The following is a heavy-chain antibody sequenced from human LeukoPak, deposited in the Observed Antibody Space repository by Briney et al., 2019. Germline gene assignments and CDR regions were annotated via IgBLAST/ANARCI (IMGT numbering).Heavy chain of an antibody. V-gene: IGHV4-59*11. CDR1: GGSISGHY. CDR2: IDYSGTT. CDR3: ARGRDAYYFAY. D-gene: IGHD2-21*01. Sequence: PSETLSLTCTVSGGSISGHYWSWIRQPPGKGLEWIGYIDYSGTTNYNPSLESRVSISVDTSTNQFSLKLRSLTAADTAVYYCARGRDAYYFAYWGQGTLVTVSS. J-gene: IGHJ4*02.